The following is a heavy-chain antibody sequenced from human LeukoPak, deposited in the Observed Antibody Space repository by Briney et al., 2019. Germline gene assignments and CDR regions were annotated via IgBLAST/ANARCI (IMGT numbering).Heavy chain of an antibody. J-gene: IGHJ4*02. V-gene: IGHV3-23*01. CDR3: AKIYDFWSGYDY. CDR2: ISGSGGTT. Sequence: GGSLRLSCAASGFTFSSYDMNWVRQAPGKGLEWVSEISGSGGTTYYADSVKGRFTISRDNSKNTLYLQMNSLRAEDTAVYYCAKIYDFWSGYDYWGQGTLVTVSS. CDR1: GFTFSSYD. D-gene: IGHD3-3*01.